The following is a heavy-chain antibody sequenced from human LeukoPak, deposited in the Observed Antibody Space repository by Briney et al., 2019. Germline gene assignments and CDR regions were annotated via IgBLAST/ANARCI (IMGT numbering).Heavy chain of an antibody. CDR2: IIPILGIA. V-gene: IGHV1-69*04. D-gene: IGHD2-2*01. CDR1: GGTFSSYA. CDR3: ASPVVPAAVTPYYNYYGMDV. Sequence: GASVKVSCKASGGTFSSYAISWVRQAPGQGLEWMGRIIPILGIANYAQKFQGRVTMTRDTSTSTVYMELSRLRSEDTAVYYCASPVVPAAVTPYYNYYGMDVWGQGTTVTVSS. J-gene: IGHJ6*02.